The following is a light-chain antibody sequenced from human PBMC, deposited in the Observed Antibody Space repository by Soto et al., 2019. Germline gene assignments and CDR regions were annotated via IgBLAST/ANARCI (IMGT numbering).Light chain of an antibody. CDR2: GAS. V-gene: IGKV3-15*01. CDR3: QQYNNWSPVT. J-gene: IGKJ5*01. Sequence: EIVMTQSPATLSVSPGERATLSCRASQSVSSNLAWYQQKPGQAPRLLFYGASTRATGIPARFSGSGSGTEFPLTISSLQAEDFAVYYCQQYNNWSPVTFGQGTRLEIK. CDR1: QSVSSN.